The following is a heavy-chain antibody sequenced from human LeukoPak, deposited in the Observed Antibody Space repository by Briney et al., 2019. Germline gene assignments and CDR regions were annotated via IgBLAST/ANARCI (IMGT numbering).Heavy chain of an antibody. Sequence: GGSLRLSCAGSGFTFGRYWMSWVRQAPGKGLEWVASINQGGSRIHYVDSVRGRFIISRDNAKNSLFLQMTRLRVDDTAVYYCARLKDDVTKLDYWGQGTLVSVSS. CDR1: GFTFGRYW. CDR2: INQGGSRI. D-gene: IGHD2-8*01. V-gene: IGHV3-7*01. J-gene: IGHJ4*02. CDR3: ARLKDDVTKLDY.